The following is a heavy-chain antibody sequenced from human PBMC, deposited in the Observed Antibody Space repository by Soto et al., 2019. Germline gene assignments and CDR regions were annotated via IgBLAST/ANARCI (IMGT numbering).Heavy chain of an antibody. V-gene: IGHV4-31*03. CDR1: GGSISSGGYY. J-gene: IGHJ5*02. Sequence: QVQLQESGPGLVKPSQTLSLTCTVSGGSISSGGYYWSWIRQHPGKGLEWIGYIYYSGSTYYNPSLKSRVTISVDTSKNQCSLKLSSVTAADTAVYYCARGGCTNGVCYPADWFDPWGQGTLVTVSS. CDR2: IYYSGST. D-gene: IGHD2-8*01. CDR3: ARGGCTNGVCYPADWFDP.